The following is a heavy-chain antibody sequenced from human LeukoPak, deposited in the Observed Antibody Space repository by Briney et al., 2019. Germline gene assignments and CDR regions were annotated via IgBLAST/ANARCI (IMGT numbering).Heavy chain of an antibody. V-gene: IGHV4-59*08. CDR1: GASISSYY. CDR3: ARAHKPTVTPAPPGAFDI. J-gene: IGHJ3*02. Sequence: SETLSLTCTVSGASISSYYWSWIRQPPGQGLEWIGYIYYSGSTNYNPSLKSRVTISVDTSKNQFSLKLSSVTAADTAVYYCARAHKPTVTPAPPGAFDIWGQGTMVTVSS. D-gene: IGHD4-17*01. CDR2: IYYSGST.